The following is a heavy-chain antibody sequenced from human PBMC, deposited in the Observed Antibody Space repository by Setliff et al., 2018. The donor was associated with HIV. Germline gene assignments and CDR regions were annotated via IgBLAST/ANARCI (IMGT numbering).Heavy chain of an antibody. J-gene: IGHJ4*02. D-gene: IGHD3-3*01. CDR3: ARGFRSGRIFGIDY. V-gene: IGHV4-39*07. Sequence: ASETLSLTCTVSGGSISSSSYYWGWIRQPPGKGLEWIGEIYHTGSTNYNPSLKSRVTISVDKSKNQFSLKLSSVTAADTAVYYCARGFRSGRIFGIDYWGQGTLVTVSS. CDR1: GGSISSSSYY. CDR2: IYHTGST.